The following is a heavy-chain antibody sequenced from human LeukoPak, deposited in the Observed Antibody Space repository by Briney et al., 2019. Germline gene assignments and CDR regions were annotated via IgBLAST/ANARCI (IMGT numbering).Heavy chain of an antibody. CDR2: IYYNDDK. CDR3: AHLVVTIDWRSYFDY. D-gene: IGHD3-9*01. J-gene: IGHJ4*02. CDR1: DFSLSTPGMG. Sequence: SGPTLVKPTQTLTLTCTFSDFSLSTPGMGVGWIRQPPGKAREWLAFIYYNDDKRYSPSLRSRLTVTRDTSKNQVVLAMTNMDPVDTATYYCAHLVVTIDWRSYFDYWGQGALVTVSS. V-gene: IGHV2-5*01.